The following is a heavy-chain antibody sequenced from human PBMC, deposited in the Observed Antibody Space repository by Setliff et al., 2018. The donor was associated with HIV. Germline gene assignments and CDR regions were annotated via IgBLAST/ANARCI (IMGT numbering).Heavy chain of an antibody. D-gene: IGHD2-15*01. CDR2: ITPISGTA. Sequence: SVKVSCKASGGTFSSYGISWVRQAPGQGLEWMGGITPISGTANYAQKFQGRVTIAADEFTSTAYMELSSLRSEDTAVYYCVRGGQYYSSTYYYYYMDVWGKGTTVTVSS. CDR3: VRGGQYYSSTYYYYYMDV. CDR1: GGTFSSYG. V-gene: IGHV1-69*13. J-gene: IGHJ6*03.